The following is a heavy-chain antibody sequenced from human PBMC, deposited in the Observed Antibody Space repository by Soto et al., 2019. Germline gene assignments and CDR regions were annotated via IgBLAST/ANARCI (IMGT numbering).Heavy chain of an antibody. D-gene: IGHD3-22*01. CDR3: ARELLFYDSDGFSWDDAFDI. V-gene: IGHV4-30-2*01. CDR1: GGSLSSSAYS. CDR2: IYQSGST. Sequence: HLQESGSGLVKPSQTLSLTCAVSGGSLSSSAYSWSWIRQPPGKGLEWIGFIYQSGSTYYNPSLKSRVTMSLDRPKNQFSLKLSSVTAADTAVYYCARELLFYDSDGFSWDDAFDIWGQGTMVTVSS. J-gene: IGHJ3*02.